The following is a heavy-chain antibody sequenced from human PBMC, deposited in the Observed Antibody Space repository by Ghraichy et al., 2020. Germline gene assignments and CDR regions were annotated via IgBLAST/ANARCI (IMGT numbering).Heavy chain of an antibody. V-gene: IGHV3-48*03. CDR3: ARDRIAAAGTVSHFFDY. CDR2: ISSSGSTI. D-gene: IGHD6-13*01. J-gene: IGHJ4*02. CDR1: GFTFSSYE. Sequence: LSLTCAASGFTFSSYEMNWVRQAPGKGLEWVSYISSSGSTIYYADSVKGRFTISRDNAKNSLYLQMNSLRAEDTAVYYCARDRIAAAGTVSHFFDYWGQGTLVTVSS.